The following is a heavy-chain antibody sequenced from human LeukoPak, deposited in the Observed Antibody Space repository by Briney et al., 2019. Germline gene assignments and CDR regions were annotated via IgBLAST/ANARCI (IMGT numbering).Heavy chain of an antibody. V-gene: IGHV4-59*12. CDR2: IYYSGAI. Sequence: SETLSLTCTVSGDSMRSYFWSWIRQPPGKGLEWIGYIYYSGAINYNPSLKSRVTISVDTSKNQFSLKLSSVTAADTAVYYCARDRWGTIDYWGQGTLVTVSS. CDR1: GDSMRSYF. D-gene: IGHD3-16*01. CDR3: ARDRWGTIDY. J-gene: IGHJ4*02.